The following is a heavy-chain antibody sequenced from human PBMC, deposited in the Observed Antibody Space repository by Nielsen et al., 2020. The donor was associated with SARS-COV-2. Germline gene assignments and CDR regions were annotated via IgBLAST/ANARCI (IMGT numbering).Heavy chain of an antibody. D-gene: IGHD6-19*01. CDR1: GGSIRSYF. CDR2: IFTSGST. V-gene: IGHV4-4*07. Sequence: LRLSCTVSGGSIRSYFWSWIRQPAGKGLEWIGRIFTSGSTNYNPSLKSRVTMSVDTSKNQFSLKLSSVTAADTAVYYCARGNSSPNWFDSWGQGTLVTVSS. J-gene: IGHJ5*01. CDR3: ARGNSSPNWFDS.